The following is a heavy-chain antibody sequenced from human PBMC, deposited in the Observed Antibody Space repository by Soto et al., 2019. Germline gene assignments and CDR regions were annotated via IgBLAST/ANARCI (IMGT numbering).Heavy chain of an antibody. V-gene: IGHV1-18*01. CDR2: ISAHNGNT. D-gene: IGHD3-10*01. Sequence: QVHLVQSGAEVKKPGASVKVSCKGSGYAFTTYGITWVRQAPGKGLEWMGWISAHNGNTNYAQKLQGRVTVTRDTSTSTAYMELRSLRSDDTAVYYCARGRDGEYWGQGALVTVSS. CDR1: GYAFTTYG. CDR3: ARGRDGEY. J-gene: IGHJ4*02.